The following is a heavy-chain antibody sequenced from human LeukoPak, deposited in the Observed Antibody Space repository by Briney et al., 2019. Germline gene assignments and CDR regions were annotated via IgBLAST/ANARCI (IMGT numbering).Heavy chain of an antibody. CDR3: ARGSGTDGFDY. V-gene: IGHV3-23*01. J-gene: IGHJ4*02. CDR1: GFTFSSYA. Sequence: PGGTLRLTCAASGFTFSSYAMSWVRQAPGKGLEWVSAISGSGGSTYYADSVKGRFTISRDTSKNTLYLQMNSLRAEDTAVYYCARGSGTDGFDYWGQGALVTVSS. CDR2: ISGSGGST.